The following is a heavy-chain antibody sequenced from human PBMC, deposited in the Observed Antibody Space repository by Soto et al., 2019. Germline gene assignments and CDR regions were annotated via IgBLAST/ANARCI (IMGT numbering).Heavy chain of an antibody. D-gene: IGHD2-15*01. CDR1: GFTFSSYG. CDR3: AKLRYCSGGSCRDPNWYYFDY. Sequence: GGSLRLSCAASGFTFSSYGMHWVRQAPGKGLEWVAVISYDGSNKYYADSVKGRFTISRDNSKNTLYLQMNSLRAEDTAVYYCAKLRYCSGGSCRDPNWYYFDYWGQGTLVTVSS. V-gene: IGHV3-30*18. CDR2: ISYDGSNK. J-gene: IGHJ4*02.